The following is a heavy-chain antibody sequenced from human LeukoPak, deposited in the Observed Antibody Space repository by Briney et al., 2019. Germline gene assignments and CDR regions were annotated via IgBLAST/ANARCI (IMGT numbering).Heavy chain of an antibody. Sequence: SETLSLTCTVSGGSISSSSYYWGWIRQPPGKGLEWIGSIYYSGSTWSSLKSRVTISIDTSKNQFSLKLSSVTAADTAVYYCARETGYSSSWYWYYYMDVWGKGTTVTISS. V-gene: IGHV4-39*07. D-gene: IGHD6-13*01. CDR1: GGSISSSSYY. CDR3: ARETGYSSSWYWYYYMDV. J-gene: IGHJ6*03. CDR2: IYYSGST.